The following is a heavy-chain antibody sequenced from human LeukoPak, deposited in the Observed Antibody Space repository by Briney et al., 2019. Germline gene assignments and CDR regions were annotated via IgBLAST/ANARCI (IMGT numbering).Heavy chain of an antibody. CDR2: INSDESIT. D-gene: IGHD4-11*01. Sequence: PGGSLRLSCAASGFTFSSSWMYWVRQAPGKGLVWVSRINSDESITTYADSVKGRFTISRDNAKNTLYLQMNSLRAEDTAVYYCARGLVPGFLDYWGQGTPVTVSS. J-gene: IGHJ4*02. CDR1: GFTFSSSW. CDR3: ARGLVPGFLDY. V-gene: IGHV3-74*01.